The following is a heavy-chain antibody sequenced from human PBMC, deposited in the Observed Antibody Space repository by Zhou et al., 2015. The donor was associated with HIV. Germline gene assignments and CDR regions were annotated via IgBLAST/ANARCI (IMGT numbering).Heavy chain of an antibody. CDR2: VNPASGDT. CDR1: GYTFTAYH. D-gene: IGHD2-2*01. Sequence: QVRLVQSGTEVKRPGASVKVSCKTSGYTFTAYHIHWVRQVPGQHFEYMGWVNPASGDTYYAQKFLNWVTMTRDTSINTAYMEVRRLTSDDTAVYYCARGYCDSTSCYLGVSNNYYYGMDVWGQGTAVTVSS. J-gene: IGHJ6*02. CDR3: ARGYCDSTSCYLGVSNNYYYGMDV. V-gene: IGHV1-2*04.